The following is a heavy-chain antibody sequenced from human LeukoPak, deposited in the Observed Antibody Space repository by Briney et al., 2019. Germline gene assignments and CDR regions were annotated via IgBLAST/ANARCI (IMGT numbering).Heavy chain of an antibody. CDR2: IKQDGSEK. Sequence: GGSLRLSCAASGFTLSSFEMNWVRQALGKGLEWVANIKQDGSEKYYEDSVKGRFTISRDNAKNSLYLQMNSLRAEDTAVYYCARDRPVPYYYGSGRASMDVWGKGTTVTISS. CDR3: ARDRPVPYYYGSGRASMDV. D-gene: IGHD3-10*01. J-gene: IGHJ6*03. V-gene: IGHV3-7*01. CDR1: GFTLSSFE.